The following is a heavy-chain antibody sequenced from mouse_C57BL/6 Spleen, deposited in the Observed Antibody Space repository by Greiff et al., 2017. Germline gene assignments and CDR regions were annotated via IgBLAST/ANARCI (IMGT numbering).Heavy chain of an antibody. D-gene: IGHD1-1*01. J-gene: IGHJ2*01. CDR1: GYTFTSYW. CDR2: IYPGSGST. V-gene: IGHV1-55*01. Sequence: VQLQQSGAELVKPGASVKMSCKASGYTFTSYWITWVKQRPGQGLEWIGDIYPGSGSTNYNEKFKSKATLTVDTSSSTAYMQLSSLTSEDSAVYYCARREDYYGSPHYFDYWGQGATLTVSS. CDR3: ARREDYYGSPHYFDY.